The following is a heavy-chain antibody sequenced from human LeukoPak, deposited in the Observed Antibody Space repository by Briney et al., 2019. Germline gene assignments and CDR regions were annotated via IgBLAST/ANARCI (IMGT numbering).Heavy chain of an antibody. Sequence: GASVKVSCKASGYTFTNYDINWVRQAPGQGLEWMGWMNPNSGNTDYAQKFQGRVTITRNTSISTAYMELSSLTSEDTAVYYCARGSRYSRDYWGQGTLVTVSS. CDR1: GYTFTNYD. CDR2: MNPNSGNT. D-gene: IGHD2-15*01. V-gene: IGHV1-8*03. J-gene: IGHJ4*02. CDR3: ARGSRYSRDY.